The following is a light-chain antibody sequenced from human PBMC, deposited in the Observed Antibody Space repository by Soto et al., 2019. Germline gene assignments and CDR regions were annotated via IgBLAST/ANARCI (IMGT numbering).Light chain of an antibody. CDR1: SSDVGGYDY. Sequence: QSALTQPASVSGSPGQSVTISCTGASSDVGGYDYVSWYQQHPGKAPKLILYEVNNRPSGVSNHFSGSKSGNTASLIISGLQADDEADYYCSSYSTTSTLVFGSGTKLNVL. CDR3: SSYSTTSTLV. V-gene: IGLV2-14*01. CDR2: EVN. J-gene: IGLJ1*01.